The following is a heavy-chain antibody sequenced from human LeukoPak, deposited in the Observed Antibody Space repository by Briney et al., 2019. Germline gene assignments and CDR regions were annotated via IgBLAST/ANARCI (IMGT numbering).Heavy chain of an antibody. V-gene: IGHV3-7*01. CDR2: IKQDGSET. Sequence: PGGSLRLSCAASGFTFTNNSMSWVRQVPGKGLEWVANIKQDGSETTYADSVRGRFTIFRDNAKDSVYLQMNSLRAEDSATYYCVREGFHFFDFWGQGTLVTVSS. CDR3: VREGFHFFDF. J-gene: IGHJ4*01. CDR1: GFTFTNNS.